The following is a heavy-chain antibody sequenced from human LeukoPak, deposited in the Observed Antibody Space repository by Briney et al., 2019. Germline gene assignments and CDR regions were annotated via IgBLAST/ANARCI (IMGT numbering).Heavy chain of an antibody. V-gene: IGHV3-30*03. Sequence: GGSLRLSCAGSGFTFSSYGLHWVRQAPGKGLEWVALISYDGVNKYYADSVKGRFTISRENAKNSLYLQMNSLRAGDTAVYYCARGVNLEWLRMDVWGQGTTVTVSS. J-gene: IGHJ6*02. CDR1: GFTFSSYG. CDR3: ARGVNLEWLRMDV. D-gene: IGHD3-3*01. CDR2: ISYDGVNK.